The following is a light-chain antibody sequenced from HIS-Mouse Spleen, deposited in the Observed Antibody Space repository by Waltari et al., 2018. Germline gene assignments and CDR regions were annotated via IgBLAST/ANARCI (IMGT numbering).Light chain of an antibody. J-gene: IGLJ3*02. CDR2: RNN. V-gene: IGLV1-47*01. CDR3: AAWDDSLSGWV. CDR1: SSNIGSNY. Sequence: QSVLTQPPSASGTPGQRVTISCSGTSSNIGSNYVYWYQQLPGPAPKLPIYRNNQRPSGVPDRFSGSKSGTSASLAISVLRSEDEADYYCAAWDDSLSGWVFGGGTKLTVL.